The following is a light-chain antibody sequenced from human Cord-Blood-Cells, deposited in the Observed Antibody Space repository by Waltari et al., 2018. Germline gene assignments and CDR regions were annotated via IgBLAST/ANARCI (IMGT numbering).Light chain of an antibody. Sequence: QSALTQPRSVSGSPGQSVTIPCTGTSSDVGGYNYVSWYQQHPGQAPKLMIYDVSKRPSGVPDRFSGSKSCNTASLTISGLQAEDEADYYCCSYAGSYVFGTGTKVTVL. J-gene: IGLJ1*01. V-gene: IGLV2-11*01. CDR3: CSYAGSYV. CDR2: DVS. CDR1: SSDVGGYNY.